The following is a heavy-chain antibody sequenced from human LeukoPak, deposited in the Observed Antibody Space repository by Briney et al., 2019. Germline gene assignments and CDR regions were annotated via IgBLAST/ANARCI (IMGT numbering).Heavy chain of an antibody. V-gene: IGHV3-15*01. D-gene: IGHD3-9*01. CDR2: IKSKTDGGTT. Sequence: GGSLRLSCAASGFTFSNAWMSWVRQAPGKGLEWVGRIKSKTDGGTTDYAAPVKGRFTISRDDSKNTLYLQMNSLKTEDTAVYYCTTEYYDILTGYWNYWGQGTLVTVSS. J-gene: IGHJ4*02. CDR3: TTEYYDILTGYWNY. CDR1: GFTFSNAW.